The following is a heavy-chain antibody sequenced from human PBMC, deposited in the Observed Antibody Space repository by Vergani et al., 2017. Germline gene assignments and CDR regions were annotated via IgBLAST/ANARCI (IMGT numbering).Heavy chain of an antibody. J-gene: IGHJ4*02. D-gene: IGHD7-27*01. CDR1: GFSLSTSGMR. CDR2: IDWDDDK. Sequence: QVTLKESGPALVKPTQTLTLTCTFSGFSLSTSGMRVSWIRQPPGKALEWLARIDWDDDKLYSTSLKTSHNISKDTSKNQVVLTMTNMDPVDTATYYCARSSNWGSTGFDYWGQGALVTVSS. CDR3: ARSSNWGSTGFDY. V-gene: IGHV2-70*04.